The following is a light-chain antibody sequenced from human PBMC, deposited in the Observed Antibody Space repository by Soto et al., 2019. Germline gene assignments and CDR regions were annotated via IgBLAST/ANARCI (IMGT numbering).Light chain of an antibody. Sequence: QSVLTQPAPASGTPRQSITISPPGSSSDVGAYNFVSWYQHHPGKAPKLILYEVTTHPSGVSSRFSGSKSGNTASLTISGLQADDEANYYCSSYTSSNTPYVFGTGTKVTVL. CDR2: EVT. V-gene: IGLV2-14*01. CDR1: SSDVGAYNF. J-gene: IGLJ1*01. CDR3: SSYTSSNTPYV.